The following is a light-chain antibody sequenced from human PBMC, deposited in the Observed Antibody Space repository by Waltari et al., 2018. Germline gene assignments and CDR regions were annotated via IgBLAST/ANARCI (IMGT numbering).Light chain of an antibody. J-gene: IGKJ1*01. Sequence: SCRTSQSGTRAVSWYQQKPGQAPRRLIYGASNRATGIPDRFSGSGSGTDFSLTISSLEPEDFAVYYCQHYLRLPVTFGQGTKVEVK. CDR2: GAS. CDR3: QHYLRLPVT. V-gene: IGKV3-20*01. CDR1: QSGTRAV.